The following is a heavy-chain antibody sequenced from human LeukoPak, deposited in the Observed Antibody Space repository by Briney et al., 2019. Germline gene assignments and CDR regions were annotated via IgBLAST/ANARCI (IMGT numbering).Heavy chain of an antibody. D-gene: IGHD3-16*01. J-gene: IGHJ6*03. CDR2: IKSKTDGGTT. V-gene: IGHV3-15*01. CDR1: GFTFSNAW. CDR3: STDSDSLNPAALGEGYYYYYMDV. Sequence: KPGGSLRLSCAASGFTFSNAWMSWVRQAPGKGLEWVGRIKSKTDGGTTDYAAPVKGRFTISRDDSTNTLYLQISSLKTEDTAVYYCSTDSDSLNPAALGEGYYYYYMDVWGRGTTVTVSS.